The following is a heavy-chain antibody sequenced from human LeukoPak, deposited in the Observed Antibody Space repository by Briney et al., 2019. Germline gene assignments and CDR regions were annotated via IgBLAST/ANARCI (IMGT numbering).Heavy chain of an antibody. D-gene: IGHD2-15*01. CDR1: GGSLSAYN. J-gene: IGHJ4*02. V-gene: IGHV4-34*01. CDR3: ARSPRYCSGGSCYFLHY. Sequence: SETLSLTCAVYGGSLSAYNWSWIRQPPGKGLEWIGEVNHSGSANYNPSLKSRVTMSVDTSKNQFSLKLSSVTAADTAVCYCARSPRYCSGGSCYFLHYWGQGTLVTVSS. CDR2: VNHSGSA.